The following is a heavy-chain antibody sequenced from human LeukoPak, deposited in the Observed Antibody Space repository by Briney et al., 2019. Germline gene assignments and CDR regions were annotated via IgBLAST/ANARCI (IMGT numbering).Heavy chain of an antibody. J-gene: IGHJ5*02. CDR2: INHSGST. CDR1: GGSFSGYY. D-gene: IGHD2-15*01. Sequence: PSETLSLTCAVYGGSFSGYYWSWIRQPPGKGLEWIGEINHSGSTNYNPSLKSRVTISVDTSKNQFSLKLSSVTAADTAVYYCAREGYEPPNWFDPWGQGTLVAVSS. CDR3: AREGYEPPNWFDP. V-gene: IGHV4-34*01.